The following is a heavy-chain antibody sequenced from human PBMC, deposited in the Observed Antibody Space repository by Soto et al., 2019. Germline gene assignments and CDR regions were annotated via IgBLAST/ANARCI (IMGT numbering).Heavy chain of an antibody. J-gene: IGHJ2*01. V-gene: IGHV3-30-3*01. D-gene: IGHD3-16*01. CDR2: ISYDGSYK. CDR3: ARDWDRGGRRYLWKFDL. Sequence: QVQLVESGGGVVQPGRSLRLSCAASGFALTPYAMHWVRQAPGKGLEWVAIISYDGSYKSYGDSVKGRFTISRDNSENSLYLQMDTLRSEDTAVYYYARDWDRGGRRYLWKFDLWGRGTLVTVS. CDR1: GFALTPYA.